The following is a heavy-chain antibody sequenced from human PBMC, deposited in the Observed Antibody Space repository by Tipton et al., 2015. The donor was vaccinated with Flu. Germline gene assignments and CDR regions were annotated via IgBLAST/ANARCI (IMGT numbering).Heavy chain of an antibody. CDR1: GGPITSSSYY. CDR2: IYYTGYR. J-gene: IGHJ5*01. CDR3: AKVKFGWVES. D-gene: IGHD3-16*01. Sequence: LRLSCSVSGGPITSSSYYWGWIRQPPGRPLEWVGSIYYTGYRYDNPSLKSRLAMSIDTSQSQFSLRLSSMTAADTTVYYCAKVKFGWVESWAQGTLVTVS. V-gene: IGHV4-39*07.